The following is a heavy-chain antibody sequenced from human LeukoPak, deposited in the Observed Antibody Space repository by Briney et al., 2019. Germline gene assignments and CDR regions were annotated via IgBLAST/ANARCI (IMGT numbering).Heavy chain of an antibody. CDR1: GDSIGTYY. CDR2: IYYTGNT. CDR3: ARGEGHAGYYFDS. Sequence: SETLSLTCTLSGDSIGTYYWTWIRQPPGKGLEWIGYIYYTGNTNYNPSLKSRVTLSVDTSKNQFSLTLNSVTAADTAVYYCARGEGHAGYYFDSWGQGGLVTVSS. J-gene: IGHJ4*02. V-gene: IGHV4-59*01. D-gene: IGHD6-13*01.